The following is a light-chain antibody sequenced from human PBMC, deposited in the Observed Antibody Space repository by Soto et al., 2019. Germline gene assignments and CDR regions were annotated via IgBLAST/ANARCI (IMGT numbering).Light chain of an antibody. Sequence: QSVLTQPPSVSGAPGERVTISCTGSSSDIGAGYRVRWYQQVPGTAPKLLIYDNTNRPSGVSVRFSGSKSGTSASLAISGLRAEDEADYSCQSFEKYLGAVVFGGGTKLPVL. CDR1: SSDIGAGYR. J-gene: IGLJ2*01. CDR2: DNT. CDR3: QSFEKYLGAVV. V-gene: IGLV1-40*01.